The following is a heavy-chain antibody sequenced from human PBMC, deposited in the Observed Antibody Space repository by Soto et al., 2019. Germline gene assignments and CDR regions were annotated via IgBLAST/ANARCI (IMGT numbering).Heavy chain of an antibody. CDR3: ANGAYCSSTSCYGTYYYYMDV. CDR2: ISGSGGST. CDR1: GFTFSSYD. Sequence: EVQLLESGGGLVQPGGSLRLSCAASGFTFSSYDMSWVRQAPGKGLEWVSSISGSGGSTYYADSVKGRFTISRDNSKNTLYLQMNSLRAEDTAVYYCANGAYCSSTSCYGTYYYYMDVWGKGTTVTVSS. V-gene: IGHV3-23*01. D-gene: IGHD2-2*01. J-gene: IGHJ6*03.